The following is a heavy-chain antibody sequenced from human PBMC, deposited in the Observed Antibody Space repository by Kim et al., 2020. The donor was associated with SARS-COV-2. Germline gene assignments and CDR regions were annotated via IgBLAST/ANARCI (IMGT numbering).Heavy chain of an antibody. CDR2: ISGSGGST. CDR1: GFTFSSYA. J-gene: IGHJ6*02. CDR3: ASPSSSSSGAYYYYGMDV. D-gene: IGHD6-6*01. Sequence: GGSLRLSCAASGFTFSSYAMSWVRQAPGKGLEWVSAISGSGGSTYYADSVKGRFTISRDNSKNTLYLQMNSLRAEDTAVYYCASPSSSSSGAYYYYGMDVWGQGTTVTVSS. V-gene: IGHV3-23*01.